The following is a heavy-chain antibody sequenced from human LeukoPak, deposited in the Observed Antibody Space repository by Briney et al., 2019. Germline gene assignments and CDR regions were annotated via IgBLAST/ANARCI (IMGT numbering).Heavy chain of an antibody. V-gene: IGHV3-7*01. Sequence: GGSLRLSCAASGFTFSSYWMSWVRQALGKGLEWVANIKQDGSEKYYVDSVKGRFTISRDNAKNSLYLQMNSLRAEDTAVYYCARDLVEYFDWLSPPDYWGQGTLVTVSS. CDR3: ARDLVEYFDWLSPPDY. J-gene: IGHJ4*02. CDR1: GFTFSSYW. D-gene: IGHD3-9*01. CDR2: IKQDGSEK.